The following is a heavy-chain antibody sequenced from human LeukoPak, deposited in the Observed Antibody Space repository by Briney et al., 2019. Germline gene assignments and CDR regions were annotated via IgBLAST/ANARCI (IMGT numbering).Heavy chain of an antibody. D-gene: IGHD3-10*01. CDR2: ISYDGSNK. CDR3: ARDLIVGGPLVRGVIGYYYGMDV. Sequence: PGGSLRLSCAASGFTFSSYAMHWVRQAPGKGLEWVAVISYDGSNKYYADSVKGRFTISRDNSKNTLYLQMNSLRAEDTAVYYCARDLIVGGPLVRGVIGYYYGMDVWGQGTTATVSS. CDR1: GFTFSSYA. J-gene: IGHJ6*02. V-gene: IGHV3-30*04.